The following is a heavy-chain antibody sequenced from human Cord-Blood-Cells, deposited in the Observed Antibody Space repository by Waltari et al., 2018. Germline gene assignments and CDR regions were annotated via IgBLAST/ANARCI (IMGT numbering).Heavy chain of an antibody. D-gene: IGHD7-27*01. Sequence: QVQLQESGPGLVKPSETLSLTCTVSGGSISSYYWSWIRQPPGKGLEWIGYIYYSGITNYNPSLKSRVTISVDTSKNQFSLKLSSVTAADTAVYYCARHQLGINNWYFDLWGRGTLVTVSS. CDR1: GGSISSYY. CDR2: IYYSGIT. V-gene: IGHV4-59*08. CDR3: ARHQLGINNWYFDL. J-gene: IGHJ2*01.